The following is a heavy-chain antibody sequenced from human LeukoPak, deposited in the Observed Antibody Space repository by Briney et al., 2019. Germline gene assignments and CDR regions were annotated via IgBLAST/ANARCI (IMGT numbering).Heavy chain of an antibody. CDR2: ISGSGGST. D-gene: IGHD1-26*01. CDR1: GFTFSSYA. Sequence: GGSLRLSCAASGFTFSSYAMSWVRQAPGKGLEWVSAISGSGGSTYCADSVKGRFTISRDNSKNTLYLQMNSLRAEDTAVYYCAKGRGGGSYRNYYMDVWGKGTTVTVSS. J-gene: IGHJ6*03. V-gene: IGHV3-23*01. CDR3: AKGRGGGSYRNYYMDV.